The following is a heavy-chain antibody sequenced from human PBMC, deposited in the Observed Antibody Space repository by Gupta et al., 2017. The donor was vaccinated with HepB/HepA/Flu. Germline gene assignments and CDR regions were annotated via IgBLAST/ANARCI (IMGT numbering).Heavy chain of an antibody. CDR1: GFIFDDYA. J-gene: IGHJ4*02. V-gene: IGHV3-9*01. Sequence: VQLVESGGGLVQPGRSLRLSCAASGFIFDDYAMHWVRQAPGKGLEWVSGISWNSISIVYADSVKGRFTISRDNAKNSLYLQMNSLRAEDTALYYCAKAQYYYDSSGSPLDYWGQGTLVTVSS. D-gene: IGHD3-22*01. CDR3: AKAQYYYDSSGSPLDY. CDR2: ISWNSISI.